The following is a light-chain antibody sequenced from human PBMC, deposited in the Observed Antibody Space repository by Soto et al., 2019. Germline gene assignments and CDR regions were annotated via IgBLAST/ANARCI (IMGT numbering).Light chain of an antibody. CDR2: GAS. CDR1: ESVNSAY. J-gene: IGKJ1*01. CDR3: QQYGTSPWP. V-gene: IGKV3-20*01. Sequence: EIVLTQSPVTLSLSPGERATLSCRASESVNSAYLAWYQHRPAQAPRLLIYGASSRATGIPDRFSGSGSGTDFTLTISRLESEYFAVYYCQQYGTSPWPFGQGTKVGIK.